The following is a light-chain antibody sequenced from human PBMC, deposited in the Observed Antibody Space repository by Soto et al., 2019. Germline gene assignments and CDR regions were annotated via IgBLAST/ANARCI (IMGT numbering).Light chain of an antibody. CDR2: GAS. Sequence: EIVMTQSPATLSVSPGDRATLSCRASQSVGSNLAWYQQKPCQAPRLLIYGASTRATGIPARFSGSGSGTEFTLTISSLQSEDFAVYYCQQYNNWPPLTFGGGNKVAIK. J-gene: IGKJ4*01. CDR3: QQYNNWPPLT. V-gene: IGKV3-15*01. CDR1: QSVGSN.